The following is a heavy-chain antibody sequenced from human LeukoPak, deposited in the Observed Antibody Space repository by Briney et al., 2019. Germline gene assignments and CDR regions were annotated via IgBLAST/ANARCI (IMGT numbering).Heavy chain of an antibody. CDR1: GFSFSSYA. CDR3: ARGTERELLFDI. J-gene: IGHJ3*02. Sequence: PGGSVRLSCAASGFSFSSYAMSWVRQTPGRGLEWVSVIYIGAGSTYYADSVKGRFTISRDNFNNTVSLEMNSLRAEDTAVYYCARGTERELLFDIWGQGTRVTVSS. V-gene: IGHV3-23*03. D-gene: IGHD1-26*01. CDR2: IYIGAGST.